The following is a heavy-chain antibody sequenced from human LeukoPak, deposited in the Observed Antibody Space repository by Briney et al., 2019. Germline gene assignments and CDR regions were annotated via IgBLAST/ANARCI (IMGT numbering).Heavy chain of an antibody. CDR3: ARDQWELFGHFDF. J-gene: IGHJ4*02. CDR1: GDSVSTNTSA. CDR2: TYYRSRWYN. Sequence: SQTLSLTCAISGDSVSTNTSAWNWIRQSPSRGLEWLGRTYYRSRWYNDYAVSVKSRITINPDISKNYFSLQLNSVTPEDTAIYYCARDQWELFGHFDFWGRGSLVTVSS. V-gene: IGHV6-1*01. D-gene: IGHD1-26*01.